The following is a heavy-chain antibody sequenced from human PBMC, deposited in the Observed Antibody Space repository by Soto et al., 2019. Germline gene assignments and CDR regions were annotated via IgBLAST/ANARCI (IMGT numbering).Heavy chain of an antibody. CDR2: IWYDGSNK. V-gene: IGHV3-33*01. J-gene: IGHJ4*02. CDR3: ARDLDSSGSIDY. Sequence: QVQLVESGGGVVQPGRSLRLSCAASGFTFSSYGMHWVRQAPGKGLEWAAVIWYDGSNKYYADSVKGRFTISRDNSKNTLYLQMNSLRAEDTAVYYCARDLDSSGSIDYWGQGTLVTVSS. D-gene: IGHD3-22*01. CDR1: GFTFSSYG.